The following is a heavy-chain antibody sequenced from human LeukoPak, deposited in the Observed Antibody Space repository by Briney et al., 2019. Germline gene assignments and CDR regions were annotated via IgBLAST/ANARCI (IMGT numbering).Heavy chain of an antibody. Sequence: TGGSLRLSCAASGFTFSSYNMNWVRQAPGKGLEWVSSITSGSSYIYYADSVKGRFTISRDNAKNPLYLQMNSLRAEDTAVYYCARTRLRWPSYWYFDLWGRGTLVTVSS. CDR1: GFTFSSYN. CDR3: ARTRLRWPSYWYFDL. CDR2: ITSGSSYI. D-gene: IGHD4-23*01. V-gene: IGHV3-21*01. J-gene: IGHJ2*01.